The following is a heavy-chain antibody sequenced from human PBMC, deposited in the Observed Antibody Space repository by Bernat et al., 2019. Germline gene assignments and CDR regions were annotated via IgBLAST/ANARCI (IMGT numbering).Heavy chain of an antibody. CDR3: AKVGGCGSLNCHVGGFDY. D-gene: IGHD2-2*01. V-gene: IGHV3-23*01. J-gene: IGHJ4*02. Sequence: EVQLLESGGGLVQPEGSLRLSCAASGFTFSSYVMNWVRQAPGKGLEWVSNIRGDGSNTNDAASVKGRFTISRDNSRNTLYLQMNNLRVEDTAGYYGAKVGGCGSLNCHVGGFDYWGQGTLVTVSS. CDR2: IRGDGSNT. CDR1: GFTFSSYV.